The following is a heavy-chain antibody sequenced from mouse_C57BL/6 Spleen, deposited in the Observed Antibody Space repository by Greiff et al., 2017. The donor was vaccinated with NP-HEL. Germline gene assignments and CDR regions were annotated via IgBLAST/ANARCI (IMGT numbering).Heavy chain of an antibody. CDR1: GYTFTSYW. J-gene: IGHJ1*03. Sequence: QVQLQQPGAELVKPGASVKLSCKASGYTFTSYWMHWVKQRPGRGLEWIGRIDPNSGGTKYNEKFKSKATLTVDNTSRPAYMQLSSLTSEDSAVYYCASPDYYGSSYWYFDVWGTGTTVTVSS. D-gene: IGHD1-1*01. CDR3: ASPDYYGSSYWYFDV. V-gene: IGHV1-72*01. CDR2: IDPNSGGT.